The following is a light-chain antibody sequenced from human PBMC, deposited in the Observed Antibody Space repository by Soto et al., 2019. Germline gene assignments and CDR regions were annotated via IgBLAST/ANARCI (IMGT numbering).Light chain of an antibody. CDR3: QQSFSNPRT. CDR1: QSIANY. V-gene: IGKV1-39*01. Sequence: DIQMTQSPSSLSASVGDRVTITCRASQSIANYLNWYQQKPGKAPKLLIYAASSLQSGVPSKFSGSGSGTDFTLTISSLQPEDFVTYYCQQSFSNPRTFGQGTKVEI. CDR2: AAS. J-gene: IGKJ1*01.